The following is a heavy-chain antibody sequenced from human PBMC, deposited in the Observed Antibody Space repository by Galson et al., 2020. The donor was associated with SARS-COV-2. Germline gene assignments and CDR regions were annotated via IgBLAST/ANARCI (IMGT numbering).Heavy chain of an antibody. CDR1: GFSFSDYY. J-gene: IGHJ1*01. Sequence: GESLKISCTASGFSFSDYYMTWIRQAPGKGLEWVAYITSTSRYTNFADSVKGRFSISRDNAKKTLYLQMNSLRAEDTAIYYCARMGVVGRLTYWGQGTLVTVSS. CDR3: ARMGVVGRLTY. D-gene: IGHD1-26*01. CDR2: ITSTSRYT. V-gene: IGHV3-11*06.